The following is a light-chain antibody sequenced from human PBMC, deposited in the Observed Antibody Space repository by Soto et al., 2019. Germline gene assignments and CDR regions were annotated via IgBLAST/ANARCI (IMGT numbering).Light chain of an antibody. Sequence: QSVLTQPASVSGSPGQSITISCTGTSSDVGGYNYVSWYQQHPGKAPKLMIYDVSNRPSGVSNRFSGSKSGNTASLTISGLQAEDEDDYYCSSSTSSSTAVFGGGTQLTVL. J-gene: IGLJ7*01. CDR3: SSSTSSSTAV. CDR1: SSDVGGYNY. CDR2: DVS. V-gene: IGLV2-14*01.